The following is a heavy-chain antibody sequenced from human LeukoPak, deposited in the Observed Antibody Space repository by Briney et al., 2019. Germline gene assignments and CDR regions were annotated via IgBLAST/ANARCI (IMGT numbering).Heavy chain of an antibody. J-gene: IGHJ5*02. CDR1: GGTFSSCA. V-gene: IGHV1-69*05. CDR2: IIPIFGTA. D-gene: IGHD2-2*01. Sequence: GASVKVSCKASGGTFSSCAISWVRQAPGQGLEWMGGIIPIFGTANYAQKFQGRVTITTDESTSTAYMELSSLRSEDTAVYYCARGPDCSSISCPNNWFDPWGQETLVTVSS. CDR3: ARGPDCSSISCPNNWFDP.